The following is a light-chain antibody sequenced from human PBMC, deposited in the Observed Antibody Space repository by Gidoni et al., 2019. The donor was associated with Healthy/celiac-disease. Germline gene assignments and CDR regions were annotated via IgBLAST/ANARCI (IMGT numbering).Light chain of an antibody. V-gene: IGKV4-1*01. CDR3: QQYYSTTWT. J-gene: IGKJ1*01. Sequence: DIVMTQSPDSLPVSLGERATINCESSQSVLYSSNHKNYLAWYQQTPGQPPKLLIYWASTRESGVPDRFSGSGSGTDFTLTISSLQAEDVAVYYCQQYYSTTWTFGQXTKVEIK. CDR2: WAS. CDR1: QSVLYSSNHKNY.